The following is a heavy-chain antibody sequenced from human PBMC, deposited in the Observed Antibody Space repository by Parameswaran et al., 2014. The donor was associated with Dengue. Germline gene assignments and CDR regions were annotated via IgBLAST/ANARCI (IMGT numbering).Heavy chain of an antibody. Sequence: VRQMPGKGLEWMGIIYPGDSDTRYSPSFQGQVTISADKSISTAYLQWSSLKASDTAMYYCARTNNYDFWRFDYWGQGTLVTVSS. D-gene: IGHD3-3*01. CDR3: ARTNNYDFWRFDY. J-gene: IGHJ4*02. CDR2: IYPGDSDT. V-gene: IGHV5-51*01.